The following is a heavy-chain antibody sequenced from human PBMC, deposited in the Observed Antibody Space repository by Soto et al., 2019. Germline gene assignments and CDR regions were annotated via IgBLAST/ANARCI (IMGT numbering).Heavy chain of an antibody. CDR2: INPSGGST. CDR3: ARDSASDILTGYYTHYYYYGMDV. V-gene: IGHV1-46*01. J-gene: IGHJ6*02. Sequence: TSVKVSCKTSGYTFTSYYIPWVLKTTEPDLDWMGIINPSGGSTSYAQKFQGRVTMTRDTSTSTVYTELSSLRSEDTAVYYCARDSASDILTGYYTHYYYYGMDVWGQGTTVT. CDR1: GYTFTSYY. D-gene: IGHD3-9*01.